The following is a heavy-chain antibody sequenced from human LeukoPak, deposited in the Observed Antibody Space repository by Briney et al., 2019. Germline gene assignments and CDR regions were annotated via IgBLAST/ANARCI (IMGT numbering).Heavy chain of an antibody. CDR3: ARHAGSYYTYNFAY. CDR1: AGSIRSSSYY. CDR2: IYYSGST. D-gene: IGHD3-22*01. Sequence: SETLTLTCTVSAGSIRSSSYYWGWIRQPPGKGLEWIGIIYYSGSTNYKPSLRSRVTISVDTSKNQFSLKLSSVTAADTAVYYSARHAGSYYTYNFAYWCQGTLVTVSS. V-gene: IGHV4-39*01. J-gene: IGHJ4*02.